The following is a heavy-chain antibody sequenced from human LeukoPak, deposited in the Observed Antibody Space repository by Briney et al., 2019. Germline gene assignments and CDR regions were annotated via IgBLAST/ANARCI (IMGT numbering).Heavy chain of an antibody. J-gene: IGHJ4*02. CDR3: AKESDKWELLRGAFDY. D-gene: IGHD1-26*01. V-gene: IGHV3-9*03. CDR2: ISWNSGSI. CDR1: GFTFDDYA. Sequence: PGRSLRLSCAASGFTFDDYATHWVRQAPGKGLEWVSGISWNSGSIGYADSVKGRFTISRDNAKNSLYLQMNSLRAEDMALYYCAKESDKWELLRGAFDYWGQGTLVTVSS.